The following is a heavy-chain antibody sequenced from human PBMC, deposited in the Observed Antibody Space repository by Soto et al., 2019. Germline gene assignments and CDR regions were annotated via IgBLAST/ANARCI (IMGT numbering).Heavy chain of an antibody. Sequence: LRLSCAAPGFTFSSYRMHWGRQVPGKGLEKVKVIWYDGSNKYYADSVKGRFTISRDNSKNTLYLQMNSLRAEDTAEYYCARCLLPHYHSYFMDFWGQGTTVTVSS. D-gene: IGHD3-10*01. CDR3: ARCLLPHYHSYFMDF. CDR2: IWYDGSNK. V-gene: IGHV3-33*01. CDR1: GFTFSSYR. J-gene: IGHJ6*02.